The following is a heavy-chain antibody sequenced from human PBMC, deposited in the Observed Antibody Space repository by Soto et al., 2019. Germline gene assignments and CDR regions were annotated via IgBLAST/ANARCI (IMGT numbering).Heavy chain of an antibody. Sequence: QLQLQESGPGLVKPSETLSLTCTVSGGSISSSSYYWGWIRQPPGKGLEWIGSIYYSGITYYNPSLKSRVTISLDTSKNQFSLKLSAVTAADTAVYYCARHRDGYDYWGQGTLVTVSS. CDR3: ARHRDGYDY. CDR2: IYYSGIT. V-gene: IGHV4-39*01. J-gene: IGHJ4*02. D-gene: IGHD5-12*01. CDR1: GGSISSSSYY.